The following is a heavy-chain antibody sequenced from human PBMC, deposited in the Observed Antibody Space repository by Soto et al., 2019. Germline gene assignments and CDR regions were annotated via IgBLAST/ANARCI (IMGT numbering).Heavy chain of an antibody. CDR1: VFTFSCYA. CDR3: AKDQEYYGSGSSDSGPFDY. J-gene: IGHJ4*02. Sequence: PRGSLLLSCVASVFTFSCYAMGWVGQAPGKGLEWVSAISGSGGSTYYADSVKGRSTISRDNSKNTLYLQMNSLRAEDTAVYCCAKDQEYYGSGSSDSGPFDYRGQGTLVTVSS. V-gene: IGHV3-23*01. CDR2: ISGSGGST. D-gene: IGHD3-10*01.